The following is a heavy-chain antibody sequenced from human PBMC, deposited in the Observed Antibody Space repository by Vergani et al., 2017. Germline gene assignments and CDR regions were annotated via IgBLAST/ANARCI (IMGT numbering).Heavy chain of an antibody. CDR3: AKDPDGSGSYAADY. J-gene: IGHJ4*02. Sequence: VQLLESGGGLVQPGGSLRLSCPASGFIFTNYAMTWVGQAPGKGLGWVSAFRARGSSQYYADSGKGRFTISRDNSKNTLHLQMNSLRAEDTALYYCAKDPDGSGSYAADYWGQGTLVTVSS. D-gene: IGHD6-19*01. CDR2: FRARGSSQ. V-gene: IGHV3-23*01. CDR1: GFIFTNYA.